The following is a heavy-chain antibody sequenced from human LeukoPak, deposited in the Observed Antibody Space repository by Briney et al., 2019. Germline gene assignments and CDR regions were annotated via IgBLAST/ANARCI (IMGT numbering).Heavy chain of an antibody. CDR3: ARDRGVVTGYFDY. D-gene: IGHD2-21*02. CDR2: IYTSGST. J-gene: IGHJ4*02. Sequence: PSETLSLTCTVSGGSISSSSYYWGWIRQPPGKGLEWIGRIYTSGSTNYNPSLKSRVTMSVDTSKNQFSLKLSSVTAADTAVYYCARDRGVVTGYFDYWGQGTLVTVSS. V-gene: IGHV4-61*02. CDR1: GGSISSSSYY.